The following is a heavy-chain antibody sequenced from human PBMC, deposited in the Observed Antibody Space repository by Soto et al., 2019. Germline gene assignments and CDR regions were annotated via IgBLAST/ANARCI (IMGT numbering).Heavy chain of an antibody. CDR3: AISMVRGVIRCLDY. D-gene: IGHD3-10*01. V-gene: IGHV4-34*01. Sequence: QVQLQQWGAGLLKPSETLSLTCAVYGGSFSGYYWSWIRQPPGKGLEWIGEINHSGSTNYNPSLKSRVNITVDTSKNQFSLTLSSVTAADTAVYYCAISMVRGVIRCLDYWGQGTLVTVSS. CDR2: INHSGST. J-gene: IGHJ4*02. CDR1: GGSFSGYY.